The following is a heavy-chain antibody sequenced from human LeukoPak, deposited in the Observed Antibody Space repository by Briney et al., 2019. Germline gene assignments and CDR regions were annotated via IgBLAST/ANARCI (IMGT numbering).Heavy chain of an antibody. J-gene: IGHJ6*02. CDR2: ISGSGGST. CDR1: GFTFSNYG. Sequence: GGSLRLSCAASGFTFSNYGMSWVRQAPGKGLEWVSVISGSGGSTYYVDSVKGRFTISRDNSKNTLYLQMNSLRAEDTAVYYCAKVATGTLYYYGMDVWGQGTTVTVSS. CDR3: AKVATGTLYYYGMDV. D-gene: IGHD1-1*01. V-gene: IGHV3-23*01.